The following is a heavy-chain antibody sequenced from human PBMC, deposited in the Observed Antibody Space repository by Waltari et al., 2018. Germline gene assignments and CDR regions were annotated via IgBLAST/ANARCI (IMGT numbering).Heavy chain of an antibody. CDR1: GYSFSDSY. D-gene: IGHD1-20*01. Sequence: EVQLLQSGAELVKPGTTVKISCKVSGYSFSDSYIHWVEQAPGKGLQGMGLIGPEDGETIYADNFRDTSTLTADTSTNTAYLELNNVSSQDTAVFYCATALGDNISASRAFEIWGQGTMITVAS. J-gene: IGHJ3*02. V-gene: IGHV1-69-2*01. CDR2: IGPEDGET. CDR3: ATALGDNISASRAFEI.